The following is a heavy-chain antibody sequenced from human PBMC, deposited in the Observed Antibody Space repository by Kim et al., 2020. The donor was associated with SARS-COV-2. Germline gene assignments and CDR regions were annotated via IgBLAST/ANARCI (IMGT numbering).Heavy chain of an antibody. D-gene: IGHD6-19*01. CDR2: ISWNSGSI. CDR3: AKDMGPFIAVAGNAFDI. Sequence: GGSLRLSCAASGFTFDDYAMHWVRQAPGKGLEWVSGISWNSGSIGYADSVKGRFTISRDNAKNSLYLQMNSLRAEDTALYYCAKDMGPFIAVAGNAFDIWGQGTMVTVSS. J-gene: IGHJ3*02. V-gene: IGHV3-9*01. CDR1: GFTFDDYA.